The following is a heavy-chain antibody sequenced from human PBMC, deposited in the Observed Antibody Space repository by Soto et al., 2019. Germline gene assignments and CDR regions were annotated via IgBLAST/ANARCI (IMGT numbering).Heavy chain of an antibody. CDR3: ARDRDNWNYPRFDY. D-gene: IGHD1-7*01. CDR1: GFTFSSYG. CDR2: ISYDGSNK. J-gene: IGHJ4*02. V-gene: IGHV3-30*03. Sequence: PGGSLRLSCAASGFTFSSYGMHRVRQAPGKGLEWVAVISYDGSNKYYADSVKGRFTISRDNSKNTLYLQMNSLRAEDTAVYYCARDRDNWNYPRFDYWGQGTLVTVSS.